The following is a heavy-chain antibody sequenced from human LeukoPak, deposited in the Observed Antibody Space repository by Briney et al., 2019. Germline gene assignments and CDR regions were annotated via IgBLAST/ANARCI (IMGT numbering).Heavy chain of an antibody. Sequence: GGSLRLSCAASGFIFSTYAMHWVRQAPGKGLEWVTFIHYDGSNKYYADSVKGRFSISRDNSKNTLYLQMDSLRAEDTAVYYCAKETLDTEVVPAVLRGYFQHSSQGTLVTVSS. V-gene: IGHV3-30*02. CDR1: GFIFSTYA. J-gene: IGHJ1*01. CDR2: IHYDGSNK. CDR3: AKETLDTEVVPAVLRGYFQH. D-gene: IGHD2-2*01.